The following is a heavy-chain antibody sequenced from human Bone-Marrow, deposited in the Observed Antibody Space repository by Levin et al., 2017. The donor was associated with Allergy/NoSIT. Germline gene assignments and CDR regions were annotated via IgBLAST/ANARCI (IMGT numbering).Heavy chain of an antibody. Sequence: PGGSLRLSCIVSGFRFTDYYMSWIRQAPGGRLEWISYIYGGGTATYYADSVKGRFTISKDSDKNTLFLQMNGLRADDTAMYFCARSPAGRLSGNFHGVVDHWGQGSLVTVSS. J-gene: IGHJ4*01. CDR2: IYGGGTAT. CDR3: ARSPAGRLSGNFHGVVDH. CDR1: GFRFTDYY. V-gene: IGHV3-11*01. D-gene: IGHD1-1*01.